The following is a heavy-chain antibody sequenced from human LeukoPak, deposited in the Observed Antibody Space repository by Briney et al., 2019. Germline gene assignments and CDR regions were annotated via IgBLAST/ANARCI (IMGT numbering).Heavy chain of an antibody. J-gene: IGHJ3*02. CDR1: GFTFSSYA. V-gene: IGHV3-30*04. Sequence: PGGSLRLSCAASGFTFSSYAMHWVRQAPGKGLECVAVISYDGSNKDYADSVKGRFTISRDNSKNTVYLQMNSLRDEETAVYYCARWPERDDHGVLLDGFDIWGQGTMVTVSS. CDR2: ISYDGSNK. CDR3: ARWPERDDHGVLLDGFDI. D-gene: IGHD4-17*01.